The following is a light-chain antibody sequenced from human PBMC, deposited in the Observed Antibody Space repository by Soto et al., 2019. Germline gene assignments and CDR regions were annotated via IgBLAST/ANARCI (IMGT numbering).Light chain of an antibody. CDR1: QSVSSY. CDR2: DAS. V-gene: IGKV3-11*01. Sequence: EIVLTQSPATLSLSPGERATLSCRVSQSVSSYLAWYQQKPGQAPRLLISDASNRATGIPARFSGSGSGTDFTLTISSLEAEDFAVYYCQQRSNWPWTFGQGTKVEIK. J-gene: IGKJ1*01. CDR3: QQRSNWPWT.